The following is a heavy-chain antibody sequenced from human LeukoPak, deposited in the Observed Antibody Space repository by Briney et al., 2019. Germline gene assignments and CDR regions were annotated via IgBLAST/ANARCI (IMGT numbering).Heavy chain of an antibody. D-gene: IGHD3-3*01. CDR1: GFTFSSYA. Sequence: PGASLRLSCAASGFTFSSYATSWVRQAPGKGLEWVSAISGSGGSTYYADSVKGRFTISRDNSKNTLYLQMNSLRAEDTAVYYCAKCRAKYDFWSGYLNSPFDYWGQGTLVTVSS. CDR3: AKCRAKYDFWSGYLNSPFDY. CDR2: ISGSGGST. J-gene: IGHJ4*02. V-gene: IGHV3-23*01.